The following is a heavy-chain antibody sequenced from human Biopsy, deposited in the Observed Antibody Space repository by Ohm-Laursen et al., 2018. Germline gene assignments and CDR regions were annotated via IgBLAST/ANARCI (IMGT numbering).Heavy chain of an antibody. CDR2: INPNGGDT. D-gene: IGHD3-10*01. J-gene: IGHJ4*02. CDR3: ARASMIRGIMDVDY. CDR1: GYTFTGHY. V-gene: IGHV1-2*02. Sequence: ATVKISCKASGYTFTGHYLHWVRQAPGQGFEWMGWINPNGGDTHSTQEFHGRVTMTTDTSVTTAYMDVSSLTFDDTAVYYCARASMIRGIMDVDYWGQGTLVIVSS.